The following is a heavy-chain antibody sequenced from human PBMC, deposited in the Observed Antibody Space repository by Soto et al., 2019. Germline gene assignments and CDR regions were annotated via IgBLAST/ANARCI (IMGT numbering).Heavy chain of an antibody. CDR3: ARGGSLYWYFDL. CDR2: INGGNGNT. D-gene: IGHD1-26*01. CDR1: GYTFTRSG. V-gene: IGHV1-3*01. Sequence: ASVKVACKGSGYTFTRSGISWVRQAPGQRLEWMGWINGGNGNTYYSEHFQGRVTFTRDTSASTAYMELSSLRSEDTAVYYCARGGSLYWYFDLWGRGTLVTVSS. J-gene: IGHJ2*01.